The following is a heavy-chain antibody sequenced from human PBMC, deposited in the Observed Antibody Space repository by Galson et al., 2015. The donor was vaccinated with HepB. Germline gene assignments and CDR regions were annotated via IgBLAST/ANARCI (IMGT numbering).Heavy chain of an antibody. CDR2: IKKKSEGGTT. Sequence: SLRLSCAASGFTFRNAWMSWVRQAPGKGLEWVGRIKKKSEGGTTDYAAPVKGRFTISRDDSKNTLYLEMNSLKTEDTALYYCTTFLEMTTVQYWDQGTLVTVSS. D-gene: IGHD4-11*01. J-gene: IGHJ4*02. V-gene: IGHV3-15*01. CDR1: GFTFRNAW. CDR3: TTFLEMTTVQY.